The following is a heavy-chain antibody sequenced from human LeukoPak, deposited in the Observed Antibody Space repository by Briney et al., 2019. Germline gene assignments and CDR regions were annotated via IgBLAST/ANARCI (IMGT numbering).Heavy chain of an antibody. D-gene: IGHD3-3*01. CDR1: GGSFSGYY. Sequence: PSETLSLTCAVYGGSFSGYYWSWIRQPPGKGLEWIGEINHSGSTNYNPSLKSRVTISVDTSKSQFSLKLSSVTAADTAVYYCARGTYDFWSGFSSLRFYYYYMDVWGKGTTVTVSS. V-gene: IGHV4-34*01. CDR3: ARGTYDFWSGFSSLRFYYYYMDV. CDR2: INHSGST. J-gene: IGHJ6*03.